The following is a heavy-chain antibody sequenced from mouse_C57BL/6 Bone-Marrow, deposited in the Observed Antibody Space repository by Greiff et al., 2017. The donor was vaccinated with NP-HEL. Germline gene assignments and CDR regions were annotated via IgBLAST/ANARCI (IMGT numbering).Heavy chain of an antibody. J-gene: IGHJ2*01. CDR1: GFTFSSYA. CDR3: TREGDVGYFDY. D-gene: IGHD3-1*01. V-gene: IGHV5-9-1*02. Sequence: DVMLVESGEGLVKPGGSLKLSCAASGFTFSSYAMSWVRQTPEKRLEWVAYISSGGDYIYYADTVKGRFTIYRDNARNTLYLQMSSLKSEDTAMYYCTREGDVGYFDYWGQGTTLTVSS. CDR2: ISSGGDYI.